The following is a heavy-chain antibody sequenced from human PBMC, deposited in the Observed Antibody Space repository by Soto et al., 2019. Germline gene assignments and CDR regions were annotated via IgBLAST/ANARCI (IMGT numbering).Heavy chain of an antibody. CDR3: AKLINSDSDY. D-gene: IGHD4-4*01. Sequence: GVLRLSCAASGLTFSSNAMSWVRQAPGKGLEWVSSINGNGGNTNYAESVKGRFTISRDNSKSTLYLQMNSLRAEDTAVYYCAKLINSDSDYWGQGTLVTVSS. CDR2: INGNGGNT. CDR1: GLTFSSNA. J-gene: IGHJ4*02. V-gene: IGHV3-23*01.